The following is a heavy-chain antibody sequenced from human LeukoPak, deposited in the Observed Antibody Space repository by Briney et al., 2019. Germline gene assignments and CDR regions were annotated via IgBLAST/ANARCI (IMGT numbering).Heavy chain of an antibody. J-gene: IGHJ5*02. V-gene: IGHV3-7*01. CDR3: ARDNGYSGYDH. Sequence: GGSLRLSCAASGFTLSSYWMSWVRQAPGKGLEGVANIKQDGSEKYYVDSVKGRFTISRDNAKNSLYLQMNSLRAEDTAVYYCARDNGYSGYDHWGQGTLVTVSS. CDR2: IKQDGSEK. CDR1: GFTLSSYW. D-gene: IGHD5-12*01.